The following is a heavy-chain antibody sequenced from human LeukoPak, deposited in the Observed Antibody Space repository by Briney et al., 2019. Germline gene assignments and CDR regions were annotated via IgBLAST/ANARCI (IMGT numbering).Heavy chain of an antibody. J-gene: IGHJ4*02. CDR3: AGLDSSSWYDGGSFDY. V-gene: IGHV4-59*01. D-gene: IGHD6-13*01. Sequence: SETLSLTCTVSGGSISSYYWSWLRQPPGKGLEWIGYIYYSGSTNYNPSLKSRVTISVDTSKNQFSLKLSSVTAADTAVYYCAGLDSSSWYDGGSFDYWGQGTLVTVSS. CDR1: GGSISSYY. CDR2: IYYSGST.